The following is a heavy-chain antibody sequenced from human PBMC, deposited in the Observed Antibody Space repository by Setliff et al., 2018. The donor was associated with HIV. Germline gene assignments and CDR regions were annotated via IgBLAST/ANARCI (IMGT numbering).Heavy chain of an antibody. CDR2: IHYSGST. CDR1: GGSISSHY. V-gene: IGHV4-59*11. CDR3: ARGRGVIKEKPFDE. Sequence: SCTVSGGSISSHYWSWIRQPPLKGLEWIGYIHYSGSTNYNPSLKSRVTISVDTSKNQFSLRLSSVTAADTAVYYCARGRGVIKEKPFDEWGQGTLVTVSS. J-gene: IGHJ4*02. D-gene: IGHD3-10*01.